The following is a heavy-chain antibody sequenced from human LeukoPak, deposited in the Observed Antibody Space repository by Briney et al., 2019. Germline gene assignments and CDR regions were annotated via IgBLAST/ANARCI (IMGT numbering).Heavy chain of an antibody. CDR3: ARGHSVYPSFDF. CDR2: ISSSSSYI. V-gene: IGHV3-21*01. Sequence: GGSLRLSYAASGFTFSSYSMNWVRQAPGKGLEWVSSISSSSSYIYYADSVKGRFTISRDNAKNSLYLQMNSLRAEDTAVYYCARGHSVYPSFDFWGQGTLVTVSS. J-gene: IGHJ4*02. CDR1: GFTFSSYS.